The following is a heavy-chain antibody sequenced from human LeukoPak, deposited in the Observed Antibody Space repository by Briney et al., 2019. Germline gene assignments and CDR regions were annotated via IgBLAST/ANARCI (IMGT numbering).Heavy chain of an antibody. CDR3: ARDILPWLAPGTLDY. D-gene: IGHD6-19*01. J-gene: IGHJ4*02. CDR1: GFTFSNFG. V-gene: IGHV3-30*03. Sequence: GGSLRLSCAASGFTFSNFGIHWVRQAPGKGLEWVAVISYDGNNKYYADSVKGRFTISRDNSKNTLYLQMNSLRAEDTAVYYCARDILPWLAPGTLDYWGQGTLVTVSS. CDR2: ISYDGNNK.